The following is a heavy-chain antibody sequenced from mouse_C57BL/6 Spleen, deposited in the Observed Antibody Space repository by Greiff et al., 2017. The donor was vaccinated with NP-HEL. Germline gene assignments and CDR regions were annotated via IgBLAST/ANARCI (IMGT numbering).Heavy chain of an antibody. J-gene: IGHJ1*03. V-gene: IGHV1-80*01. D-gene: IGHD1-1*01. CDR3: ARSPYYYGSRDWYFDV. CDR1: GYAFSSYW. Sequence: VKLMESGAELVKPGASVKISCKASGYAFSSYWMNWVKQRPGKGLEWIGQIYPGDGDTNYNGKFKGKATLTADKSSSTAYMQLSSLTSEDSAVYFCARSPYYYGSRDWYFDVWGTGTTVTVSS. CDR2: IYPGDGDT.